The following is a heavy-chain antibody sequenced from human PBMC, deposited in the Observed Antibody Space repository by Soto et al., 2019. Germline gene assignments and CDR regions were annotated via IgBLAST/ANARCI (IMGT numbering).Heavy chain of an antibody. CDR3: TRETVAGITGLDY. Sequence: GGSLRLSCAASGFNVGAFAVNWVRQAPGKGLEWVSGISVSDAFIYYADSVRGRFSISRDASESILYLQMNSLRVDDTALYYCTRETVAGITGLDYWGPGTLVTVSS. CDR2: ISVSDAFI. CDR1: GFNVGAFA. D-gene: IGHD1-20*01. V-gene: IGHV3-23*01. J-gene: IGHJ4*02.